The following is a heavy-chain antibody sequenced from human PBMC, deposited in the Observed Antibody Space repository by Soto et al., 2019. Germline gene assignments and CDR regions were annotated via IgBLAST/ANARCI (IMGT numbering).Heavy chain of an antibody. CDR3: ARIRYCSSTSCPIIFDY. D-gene: IGHD2-2*01. CDR2: IYYSGST. Sequence: QVQLQESGPGLVKPSQTLSLTCTVSGGSISSGGYYWSWIRQHPGKGLEWIGYIYYSGSTYYNPSLKSRVTISVDTSKNQFSLKLSSVTAADTAVYYCARIRYCSSTSCPIIFDYWGQGTLVTVSS. CDR1: GGSISSGGYY. J-gene: IGHJ4*02. V-gene: IGHV4-31*03.